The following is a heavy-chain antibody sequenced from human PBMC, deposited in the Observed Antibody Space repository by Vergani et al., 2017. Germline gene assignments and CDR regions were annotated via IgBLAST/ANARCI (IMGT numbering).Heavy chain of an antibody. CDR1: GYSFTNYW. Sequence: VQLVQSGVEVKKPGESLKISCKGSGYSFTNYWIGWVRQMPGKGLEWMGIIYPGDSDTSYSPSFQGQGTISADKSISTAYLQWSSLEASDTAMYYCARPLSTGTTIYYFDFWGQGTLVTVSS. CDR2: IYPGDSDT. V-gene: IGHV5-51*01. CDR3: ARPLSTGTTIYYFDF. D-gene: IGHD1-7*01. J-gene: IGHJ4*02.